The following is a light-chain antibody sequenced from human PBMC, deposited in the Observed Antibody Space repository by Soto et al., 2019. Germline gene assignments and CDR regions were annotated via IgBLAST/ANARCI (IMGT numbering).Light chain of an antibody. V-gene: IGKV1-12*01. CDR3: QQTHSFPPT. CDR1: QRISSS. J-gene: IGKJ1*01. Sequence: DIQMTQSPSYVSASVGDRVTITCRASQRISSSLAWYQQKPGKAPKLLIYAASSLQSGVPSRFSGRGSETDFTLTISSLQPEDFATYYCQQTHSFPPTFGQGTKVEIK. CDR2: AAS.